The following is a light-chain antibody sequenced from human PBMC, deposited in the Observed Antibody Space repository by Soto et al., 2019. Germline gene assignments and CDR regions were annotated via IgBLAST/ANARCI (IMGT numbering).Light chain of an antibody. Sequence: EIVLTQSPGTLSLSPGERATLSCRASQSVSSSYLAWYQQKPGQAPRLLIYGASSRATGIPDRFSGSGSGTDFTLTISRLEPEDFAVYYCQQYGSSPRTFGHVTKVEIK. CDR3: QQYGSSPRT. CDR1: QSVSSSY. V-gene: IGKV3-20*01. J-gene: IGKJ1*01. CDR2: GAS.